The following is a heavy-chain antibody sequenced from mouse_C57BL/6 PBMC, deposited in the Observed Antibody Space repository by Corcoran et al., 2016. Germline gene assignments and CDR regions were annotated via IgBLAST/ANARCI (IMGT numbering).Heavy chain of an antibody. D-gene: IGHD1-1*02. Sequence: EVQLQQSGPELVKPGASVKISCKASGYTFTDYYMNWVKQSHGKSLEWIGDINPNNGGTSYNQKFKGKATLTVDKSSSTAYMELRSLTSEDSAVYYCAGGNDFDYWGQGTTLTVSS. CDR2: INPNNGGT. CDR1: GYTFTDYY. V-gene: IGHV1-26*01. CDR3: AGGNDFDY. J-gene: IGHJ2*01.